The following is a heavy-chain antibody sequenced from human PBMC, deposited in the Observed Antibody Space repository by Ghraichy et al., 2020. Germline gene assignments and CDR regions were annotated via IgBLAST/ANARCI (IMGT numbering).Heavy chain of an antibody. CDR2: IYYSGST. CDR3: ASGTIYSDYAFDI. CDR1: GGSISSYY. Sequence: GSLRLSCTVSGGSISSYYWSWIRQPPGKGLEWIGYIYYSGSTNYNPSLKSRVTISVDTSKNQFSLKLSSVTAADTAVYYCASGTIYSDYAFDIWGQGTMVTVSS. D-gene: IGHD1-7*01. V-gene: IGHV4-59*08. J-gene: IGHJ3*02.